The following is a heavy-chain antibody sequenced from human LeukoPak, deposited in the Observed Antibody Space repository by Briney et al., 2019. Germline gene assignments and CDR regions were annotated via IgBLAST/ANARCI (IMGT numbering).Heavy chain of an antibody. V-gene: IGHV1-2*02. CDR3: ARVLSNWNYHDY. Sequence: GASVKVSCKASGYTFTSYGISWVRQAPGQGLEWMGWINPNSGGTNYAQKFQGRVTMTRDTSISTAYMELSRLRSDDTAVYYCARVLSNWNYHDYWGQGTLVTVSS. J-gene: IGHJ4*02. D-gene: IGHD1-1*01. CDR1: GYTFTSYG. CDR2: INPNSGGT.